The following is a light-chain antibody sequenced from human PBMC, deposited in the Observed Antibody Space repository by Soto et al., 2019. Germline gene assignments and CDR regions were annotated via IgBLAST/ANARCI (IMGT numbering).Light chain of an antibody. CDR3: QQSYSTAIT. Sequence: DIQMTQSPSSLSASVVDRVTITFRASQIISSYLNWYQQKPGKAPKLLIYAASSLQSGVPSRFSGSGSGTDFTLTISSLQPEDFATYYCQQSYSTAITFGQGTRLEIK. J-gene: IGKJ5*01. CDR1: QIISSY. CDR2: AAS. V-gene: IGKV1-39*01.